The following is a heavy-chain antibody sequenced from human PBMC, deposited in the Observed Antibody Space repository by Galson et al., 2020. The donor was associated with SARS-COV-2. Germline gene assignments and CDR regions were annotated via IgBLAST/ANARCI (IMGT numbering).Heavy chain of an antibody. V-gene: IGHV1-69*04. Sequence: SVQVSCKASGGKFNNHVINWVRQAPGQGLEWMGRINPGIGSINYIPKFRGRITIDADTSTRTAYMELSSLTSEDTAVYFCARGEAVFGAPFDSWGEGTRVTVSS. CDR2: INPGIGSI. J-gene: IGHJ4*02. D-gene: IGHD3-16*01. CDR3: ARGEAVFGAPFDS. CDR1: GGKFNNHV.